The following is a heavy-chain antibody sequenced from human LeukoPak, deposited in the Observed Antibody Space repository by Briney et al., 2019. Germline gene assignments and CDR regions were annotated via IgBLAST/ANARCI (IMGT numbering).Heavy chain of an antibody. CDR3: ARDPTTTVDIEENDY. CDR2: ISGSSSNI. V-gene: IGHV3-21*01. J-gene: IGHJ4*02. CDR1: GFSCSIDN. D-gene: IGHD4-11*01. Sequence: SGGSLRLSGAASGFSCSIDNMNWVRQAPGKGLEWVPSISGSSSNIHYTDSVKGRLTISRDNAKNSLYPQMNSLRVEDTAVYYCARDPTTTVDIEENDYWGQGSLVTVSS.